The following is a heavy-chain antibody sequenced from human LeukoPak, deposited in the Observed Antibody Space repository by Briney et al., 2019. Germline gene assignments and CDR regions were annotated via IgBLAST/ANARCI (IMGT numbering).Heavy chain of an antibody. CDR2: IYHSGST. V-gene: IGHV4-59*11. Sequence: SETLSLTCTVSGGSISSHYWSWIRQPPGKGLEWIAYIYHSGSTNSNPSLESRVATSVDTSRNQVSLRLSSVTAADTAVYYCARDTRYFDRGLDFWGQGTLVTVSS. CDR3: ARDTRYFDRGLDF. CDR1: GGSISSHY. J-gene: IGHJ4*02. D-gene: IGHD3-9*01.